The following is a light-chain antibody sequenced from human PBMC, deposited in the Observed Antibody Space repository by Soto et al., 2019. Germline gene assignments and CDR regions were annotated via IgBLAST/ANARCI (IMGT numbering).Light chain of an antibody. CDR3: SSYTSSSTYV. CDR2: DVS. Sequence: QLVLTQPASVSGSPGQSITISCTGTNSDVGGYNYVSWYQQHPGKAPKLMIYDVSNRPSGVSNRFSGSKSGNTASLTISGLQAEDEADYYCSSYTSSSTYVFGTGTKVTVL. V-gene: IGLV2-14*01. CDR1: NSDVGGYNY. J-gene: IGLJ1*01.